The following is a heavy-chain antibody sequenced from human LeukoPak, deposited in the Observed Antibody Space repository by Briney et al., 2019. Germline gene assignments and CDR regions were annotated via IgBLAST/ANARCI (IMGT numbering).Heavy chain of an antibody. D-gene: IGHD2-2*01. CDR3: ARVWGCSSTSCLYYFDY. J-gene: IGHJ4*02. CDR1: GYTFTRYY. Sequence: GASVKVSCKASGYTFTRYYMHWVRQAPGQGLEWMGWINPNRGGTNYAQKFQGRVTMTRDTSISKPYMELSRLRSDDTAVYYCARVWGCSSTSCLYYFDYWGQGTLVTVSS. V-gene: IGHV1-2*02. CDR2: INPNRGGT.